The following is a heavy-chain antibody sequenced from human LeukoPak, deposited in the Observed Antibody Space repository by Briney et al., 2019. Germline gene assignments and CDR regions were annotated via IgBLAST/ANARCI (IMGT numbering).Heavy chain of an antibody. V-gene: IGHV4-59*08. CDR3: ARSSPNKLQEITIFGVVPKYFQH. D-gene: IGHD3-3*01. Sequence: SETLSLTCTVSGGSISSYYWSWIRQPPGKGLEWIGYIYYSGSTNYNPSLESRVTMSVDTSKNQFSLKLRSVTAADTAVYYCARSSPNKLQEITIFGVVPKYFQHWGQGTLVTVSS. CDR2: IYYSGST. CDR1: GGSISSYY. J-gene: IGHJ1*01.